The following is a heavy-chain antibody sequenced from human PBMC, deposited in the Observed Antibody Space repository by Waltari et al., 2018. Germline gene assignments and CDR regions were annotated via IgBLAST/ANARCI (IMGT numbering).Heavy chain of an antibody. CDR2: IFGNGGKI. V-gene: IGHV3-9*02. CDR3: VKDTSPGGLEQ. D-gene: IGHD3-16*01. CDR1: EFATMDYA. Sequence: EVQLVESGGGSVEPGRSLRLSCVDSEFATMDYAMHWSRQVPGEGLEWGSGIFGNGGKIDYLDSVRGRFTISRDKAKHSLFLQMNSLRPEDTALYYCVKDTSPGGLEQWGQGTLVTVSS. J-gene: IGHJ4*02.